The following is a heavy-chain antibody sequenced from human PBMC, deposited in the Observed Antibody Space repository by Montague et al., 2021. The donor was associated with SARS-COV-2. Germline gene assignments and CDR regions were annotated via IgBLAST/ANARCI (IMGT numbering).Heavy chain of an antibody. CDR3: ARAPVAHITIFGVVTSFDY. V-gene: IGHV4-59*01. J-gene: IGHJ4*02. Sequence: SETLSLTCTVPGGSISSYYWSWIRQSPGKGLEWIGYIYYSGSTNYNPSLKSRVTISVDTSKNQFSLKLSSVTAADTAVYYCARAPVAHITIFGVVTSFDYWGQGTLVTVSS. CDR1: GGSISSYY. D-gene: IGHD3-3*01. CDR2: IYYSGST.